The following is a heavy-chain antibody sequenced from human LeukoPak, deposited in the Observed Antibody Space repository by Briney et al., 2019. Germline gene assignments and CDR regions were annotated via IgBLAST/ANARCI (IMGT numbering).Heavy chain of an antibody. D-gene: IGHD3-3*01. V-gene: IGHV1-69*05. J-gene: IGHJ5*02. CDR1: GGTFSSYA. CDR2: IIPIFGTA. CDR3: ARRASITIFGVVENWFDP. Sequence: ASVKVSCKASGGTFSSYAIIWVRQAPGQGLEWMGGIIPIFGTANYAQKFQGRVTITTDESTSTAYMELSSLRSEDTAVYYCARRASITIFGVVENWFDPWGQGTLVTVSS.